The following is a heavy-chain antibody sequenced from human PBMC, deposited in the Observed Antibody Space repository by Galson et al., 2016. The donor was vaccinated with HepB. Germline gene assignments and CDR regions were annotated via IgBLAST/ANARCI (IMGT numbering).Heavy chain of an antibody. Sequence: SETLSLTCTVSGASISGYYLSWIRQPPGKGLEWIGYIYYSGRTNYNPSLKSRVTISVDTSKNQFSLKLSSVTAADTAVYYCARDDSGGWYGFPYGMDVGGQGTTVTVSS. D-gene: IGHD6-19*01. CDR2: IYYSGRT. J-gene: IGHJ6*02. V-gene: IGHV4-59*01. CDR3: ARDDSGGWYGFPYGMDV. CDR1: GASISGYY.